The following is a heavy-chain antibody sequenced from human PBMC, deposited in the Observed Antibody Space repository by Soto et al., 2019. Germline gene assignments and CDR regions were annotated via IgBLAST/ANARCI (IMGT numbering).Heavy chain of an antibody. V-gene: IGHV1-3*01. CDR2: INGGSGNT. CDR1: GFTFTSYA. D-gene: IGHD1-26*01. J-gene: IGHJ2*01. CDR3: AKLLDAYSGSYDLINFDL. Sequence: ASVKVSCKSSGFTFTSYAIHWLRQAPGQRPQWMGWINGGSGNTKYSQDFQGRVTFTRDTFATTAYLELSSLRSEDTAVYYCAKLLDAYSGSYDLINFDLWGRGTLVTVSS.